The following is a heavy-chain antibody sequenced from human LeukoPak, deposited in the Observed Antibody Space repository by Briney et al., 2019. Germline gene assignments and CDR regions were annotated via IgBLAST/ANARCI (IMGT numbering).Heavy chain of an antibody. V-gene: IGHV3-66*01. CDR3: ARASYDYNYYYYMDV. CDR2: IYSGGST. J-gene: IGHJ6*03. D-gene: IGHD5-12*01. Sequence: PGGSLGLSCAASGFTVSSNYMSWVRQAPGKGLEWVSVIYSGGSTYYADSVKGRFTISRDNSKNTLYLQMNSLRAEDTAVYYCARASYDYNYYYYMDVWGKGTTVTISS. CDR1: GFTVSSNY.